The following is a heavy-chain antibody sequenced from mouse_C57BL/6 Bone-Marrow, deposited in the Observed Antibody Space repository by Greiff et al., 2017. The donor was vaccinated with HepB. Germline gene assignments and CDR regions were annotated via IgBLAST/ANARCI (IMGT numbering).Heavy chain of an antibody. D-gene: IGHD2-3*01. CDR1: GFNIKDDY. V-gene: IGHV14-4*01. Sequence: EVQLVESGAELVRPGASVKLSCTASGFNIKDDYMHWVKQRPEQGLEWIGWIDPENGDTEYASKFQGKATITADTSSNTAYLQLSSLTSEDTAVYYCTWGWFYYFDYWGQGTTLTVSS. CDR2: IDPENGDT. CDR3: TWGWFYYFDY. J-gene: IGHJ2*01.